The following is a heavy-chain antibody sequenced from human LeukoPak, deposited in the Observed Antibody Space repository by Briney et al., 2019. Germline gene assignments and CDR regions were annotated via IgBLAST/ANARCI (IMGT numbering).Heavy chain of an antibody. D-gene: IGHD2-2*01. CDR3: ARVDCSSTSCYQAHYYYYYAMDV. V-gene: IGHV1-2*02. CDR2: INPNSGGT. J-gene: IGHJ6*02. Sequence: ASVKVSCKASGYTFTGYYMHWVRQAPGQGLEWMGWINPNSGGTNYAQKFQGRVTMTRDTSLSTAYMDLSRLRSDDTAVYYCARVDCSSTSCYQAHYYYYYAMDVWGQGTTVTVSS. CDR1: GYTFTGYY.